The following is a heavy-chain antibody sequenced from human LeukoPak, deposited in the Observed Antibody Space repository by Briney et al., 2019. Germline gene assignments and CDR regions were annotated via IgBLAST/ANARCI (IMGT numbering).Heavy chain of an antibody. Sequence: GGSLRLSCAASGFTFDDYGMSWVRQAPGKGLEWVSGINWNGGSTGYADSVKGRFTISRDNAKNSLYLQMNSLRAEDTALYYCARDGGMGGYCSSTSCSLTNYFDYWGQGTLVTVSS. J-gene: IGHJ4*02. V-gene: IGHV3-20*04. CDR3: ARDGGMGGYCSSTSCSLTNYFDY. CDR1: GFTFDDYG. D-gene: IGHD2-2*01. CDR2: INWNGGST.